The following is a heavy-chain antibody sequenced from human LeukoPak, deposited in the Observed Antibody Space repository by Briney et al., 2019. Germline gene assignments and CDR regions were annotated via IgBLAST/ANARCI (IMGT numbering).Heavy chain of an antibody. CDR3: ASSADCYYDSSGYSF. D-gene: IGHD3-22*01. J-gene: IGHJ4*02. V-gene: IGHV3-21*05. Sequence: GGSLRLSCAASGFTFSSYSMSWVRQAPGKGLEWVSYISSSSSYIYYADSVKGRFTISRDNAKNSLYLQMNSLRAEDTAVYYCASSADCYYDSSGYSFWGQGTLVTVSS. CDR2: ISSSSSYI. CDR1: GFTFSSYS.